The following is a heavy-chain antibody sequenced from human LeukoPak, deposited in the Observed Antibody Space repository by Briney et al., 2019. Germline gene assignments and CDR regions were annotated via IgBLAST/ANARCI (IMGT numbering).Heavy chain of an antibody. Sequence: PGRSLRLSCAASGFTFSSYAMHWVRQAPGKGLEWVAVISYDGSNKYYADSVKGRFTISRDNSKNTLYLQMNSLRAEDTAVYYCANGFHDYGDSNFDYWGQGTLVTVSS. V-gene: IGHV3-30-3*01. CDR1: GFTFSSYA. CDR2: ISYDGSNK. J-gene: IGHJ4*02. D-gene: IGHD4-17*01. CDR3: ANGFHDYGDSNFDY.